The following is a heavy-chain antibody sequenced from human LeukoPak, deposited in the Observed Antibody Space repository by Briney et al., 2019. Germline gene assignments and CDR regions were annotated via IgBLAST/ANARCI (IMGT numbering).Heavy chain of an antibody. CDR2: IYSGGST. Sequence: GGSLRLSCTASGLTFGSYTMSWVRQAPGKGLEWVSVIYSGGSTYYADSVKGRFTISRDNAKNTLYVQMNSLRVEDTAVYYCARVGLGEWYFDLWGRGTLVTVSS. V-gene: IGHV3-66*01. D-gene: IGHD1-26*01. CDR3: ARVGLGEWYFDL. CDR1: GLTFGSYT. J-gene: IGHJ2*01.